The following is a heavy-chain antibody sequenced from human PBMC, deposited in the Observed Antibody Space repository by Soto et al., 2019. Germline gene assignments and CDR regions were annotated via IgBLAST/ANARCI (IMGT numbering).Heavy chain of an antibody. CDR2: ISYTGST. D-gene: IGHD3-22*01. CDR3: ARQTYYPDSGGYLFDS. V-gene: IGHV4-61*01. J-gene: IGHJ4*02. Sequence: QVHLQESGPGLVKPSATLSLTCSVSWGSVSGGSHYWSWIRQPPGKGLEWIGYISYTGSTNYNPSLKSRGSISLEMSRNQFSLKLSSVTAADTAVYYCARQTYYPDSGGYLFDSWGPGTLVTVSP. CDR1: WGSVSGGSHY.